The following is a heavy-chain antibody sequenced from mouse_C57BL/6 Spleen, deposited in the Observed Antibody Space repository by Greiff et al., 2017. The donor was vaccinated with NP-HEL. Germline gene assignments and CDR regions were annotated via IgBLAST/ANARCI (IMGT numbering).Heavy chain of an antibody. CDR1: GFTFSSYA. CDR3: ARDLVYDYDPYAMDY. D-gene: IGHD2-4*01. V-gene: IGHV5-4*01. CDR2: ISDGGSYT. Sequence: EVHLVESGGGLVKPGGSLKLSCAASGFTFSSYAMSWVRQTPEKRLEWVATISDGGSYTYYPDNVKGRFTISRDNAKNNLYLQMSHLKSEDTAMYYCARDLVYDYDPYAMDYWGQGTSVTVSS. J-gene: IGHJ4*01.